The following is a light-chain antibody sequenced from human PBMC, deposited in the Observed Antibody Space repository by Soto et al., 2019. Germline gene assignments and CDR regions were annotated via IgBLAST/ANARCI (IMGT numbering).Light chain of an antibody. CDR2: GAS. V-gene: IGKV3-15*01. CDR3: QQYDKWPYT. J-gene: IGKJ2*01. Sequence: EIVLTQSPGTLSLSPGERATLSCRASQSVSNNYLAWYQQKPGQAPRLLIYGASNRATGFPVTFRGTGSGSEFTLTITSLQSEDGALYYCQQYDKWPYTFGQGTKVDIK. CDR1: QSVSNN.